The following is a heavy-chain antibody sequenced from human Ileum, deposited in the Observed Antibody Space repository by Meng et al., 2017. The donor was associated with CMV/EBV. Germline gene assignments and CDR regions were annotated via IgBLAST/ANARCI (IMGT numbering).Heavy chain of an antibody. Sequence: SLIFSCAASCFTFSSYAMSWVRQAPGKVLEWVSAMSGSGGSTYYADSVKGRFTISRDNSKNTLYLQMNSLRAEDTAVYYCANRGAGATIDYWGQGTMVTVSS. D-gene: IGHD1-26*01. J-gene: IGHJ4*02. CDR1: CFTFSSYA. CDR3: ANRGAGATIDY. V-gene: IGHV3-23*01. CDR2: MSGSGGST.